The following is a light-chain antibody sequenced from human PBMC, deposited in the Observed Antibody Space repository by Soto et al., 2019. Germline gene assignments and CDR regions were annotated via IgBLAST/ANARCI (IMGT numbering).Light chain of an antibody. CDR1: QSISAW. V-gene: IGKV1-33*01. CDR2: DAS. J-gene: IGKJ5*01. Sequence: DIQMTQSPSTLSASVGDRVTTTCRASQSISAWMAWYQQKLGKAPKLLIYDASNLETGVPSRFSGSGSGTDFTFTISSLQPEDIATYYCQQYDNLITFGQGTRLEI. CDR3: QQYDNLIT.